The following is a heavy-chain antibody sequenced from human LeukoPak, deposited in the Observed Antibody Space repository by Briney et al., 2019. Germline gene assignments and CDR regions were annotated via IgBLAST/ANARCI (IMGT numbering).Heavy chain of an antibody. CDR2: IYYSGST. V-gene: IGHV4-59*01. CDR1: GGSISSYY. Sequence: SETLSLTCTVSGGSISSYYWSWIRQPPGKGLEWLGYIYYSGSTNYNPSLKSRVTISVDTSKNQFSLKLSSVTAADTAVYYCARLFSGSRAFDIWGQGTMVTVSS. D-gene: IGHD3-10*01. J-gene: IGHJ3*02. CDR3: ARLFSGSRAFDI.